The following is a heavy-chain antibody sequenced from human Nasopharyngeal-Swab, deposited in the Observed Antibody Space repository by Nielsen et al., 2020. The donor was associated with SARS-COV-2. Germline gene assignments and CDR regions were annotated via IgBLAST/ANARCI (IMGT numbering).Heavy chain of an antibody. CDR1: GLSVSSNY. J-gene: IGHJ4*02. CDR2: IYPGGST. D-gene: IGHD5-24*01. Sequence: GESLKISCAASGLSVSSNYMSWVRQAPGKGLEWVSIIYPGGSTYYADSVKGRLTISRDSSWNTLYLQMNSLTAEDTAVYYCARVLDGYNGFDYWGQGTLVTVSS. V-gene: IGHV3-53*01. CDR3: ARVLDGYNGFDY.